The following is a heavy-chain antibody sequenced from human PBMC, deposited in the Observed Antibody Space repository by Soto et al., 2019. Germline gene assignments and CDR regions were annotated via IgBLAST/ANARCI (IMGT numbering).Heavy chain of an antibody. V-gene: IGHV4-59*01. CDR2: IYYSGST. CDR3: ARSPNYPDAFDI. Sequence: LSLTCTVSGGSISSYYWSWIRQPPGKGLEWIGYIYYSGSTSYNPSLKSRVTISVDTSKNQFSLKLSSVTAAATAVYYCARSPNYPDAFDIWGQGTMVTVSS. D-gene: IGHD4-4*01. CDR1: GGSISSYY. J-gene: IGHJ3*02.